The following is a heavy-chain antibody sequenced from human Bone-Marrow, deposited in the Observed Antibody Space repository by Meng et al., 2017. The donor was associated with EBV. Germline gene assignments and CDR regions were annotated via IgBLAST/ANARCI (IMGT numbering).Heavy chain of an antibody. J-gene: IGHJ4*02. CDR1: GGSVSSGSYY. CDR2: IYYSGST. Sequence: QVQLQESGPGLVKPSETLSLTCTVSGGSVSSGSYYWSWIRQPPGKGLEWIGYIYYSGSTNYNPSLKSRVTISVDTSKNQFSLKLSSVTAADTAVYFCARDNVDTAMVSHWGQGTLVTVSS. V-gene: IGHV4-61*01. CDR3: ARDNVDTAMVSH. D-gene: IGHD5-18*01.